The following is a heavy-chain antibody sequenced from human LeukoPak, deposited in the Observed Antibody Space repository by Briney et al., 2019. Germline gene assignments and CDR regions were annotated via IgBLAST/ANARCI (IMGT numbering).Heavy chain of an antibody. CDR3: TKDAGGRWPLCFFDY. CDR1: GFTFSSYE. J-gene: IGHJ4*02. Sequence: GGSLRLSCAASGFTFSSYEMNWVRQAPGKGLEWVSYIINSGSTKYYAASVKCPFTISRDNATTSLYLQISTLRPEDSALYYCTKDAGGRWPLCFFDYGGEGSLVTVSS. CDR2: IINSGSTK. D-gene: IGHD2-2*01. V-gene: IGHV3-48*03.